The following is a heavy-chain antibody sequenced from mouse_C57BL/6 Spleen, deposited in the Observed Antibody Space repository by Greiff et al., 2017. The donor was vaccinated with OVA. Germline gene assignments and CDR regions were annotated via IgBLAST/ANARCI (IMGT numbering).Heavy chain of an antibody. CDR3: ARSVRRDFDV. CDR2: INPGSGGT. D-gene: IGHD2-14*01. CDR1: GYAFTNYL. Sequence: QVQLQQSGAELVRPGTSVKVSCKASGYAFTNYLIEWVKQRPGQGLEWIGVINPGSGGTNYNEKFKGKATLTADKSSSTAYMQLSSLTSEDSAVYFCARSVRRDFDVWGTGTTVTVSS. J-gene: IGHJ1*03. V-gene: IGHV1-54*01.